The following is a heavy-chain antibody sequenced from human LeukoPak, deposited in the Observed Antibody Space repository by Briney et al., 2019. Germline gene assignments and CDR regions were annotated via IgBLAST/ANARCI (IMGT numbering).Heavy chain of an antibody. Sequence: PGGSLRLSCAASGFSFTSYSMTCVRQAPGKGLEWVSYISSSSSTIYYADSVMGRFTISRDNAKNSLYLQMSSLRDEDTAVYFCARANSPLVRGVTFYFDSWGQGTLVTVSS. CDR3: ARANSPLVRGVTFYFDS. CDR2: ISSSSSTI. V-gene: IGHV3-48*02. D-gene: IGHD3-10*01. J-gene: IGHJ4*02. CDR1: GFSFTSYS.